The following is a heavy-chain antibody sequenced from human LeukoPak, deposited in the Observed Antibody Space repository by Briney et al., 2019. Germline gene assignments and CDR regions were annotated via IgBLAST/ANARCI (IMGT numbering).Heavy chain of an antibody. D-gene: IGHD3-10*01. V-gene: IGHV1-2*06. J-gene: IGHJ4*02. CDR2: INPNSGGT. CDR1: GYTFTGYY. CDR3: ARDFGTYYGSGSRDY. Sequence: GASVKVSCKASGYTFTGYYMHWVRQAPGQGLEWMGRINPNSGGTNYAQKFQGRVTMTRDTSISTAYMELSRLRSDDTAVYYCARDFGTYYGSGSRDYWGQGTLVTVSS.